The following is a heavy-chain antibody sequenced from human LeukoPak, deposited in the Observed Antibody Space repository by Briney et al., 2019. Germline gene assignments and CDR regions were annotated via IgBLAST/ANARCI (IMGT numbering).Heavy chain of an antibody. Sequence: GRSLRLSCAASGFTFSSYAMHWVRQAPGKGLEWVAVISYDGSNKYYADSVKGRFTISRDNSKNTLYLQMNSLRAEDTAVYYCARDRRQWLVPDYFDYWGQGTLVTVSS. D-gene: IGHD6-19*01. V-gene: IGHV3-30-3*01. J-gene: IGHJ4*02. CDR3: ARDRRQWLVPDYFDY. CDR2: ISYDGSNK. CDR1: GFTFSSYA.